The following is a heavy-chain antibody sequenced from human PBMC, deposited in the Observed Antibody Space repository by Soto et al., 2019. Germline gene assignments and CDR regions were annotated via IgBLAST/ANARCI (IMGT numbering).Heavy chain of an antibody. V-gene: IGHV3-23*01. CDR1: GFTFRTYA. CDR3: AKVSLGALTFTDYYYYGLDV. Sequence: EVQLLESGGGLVQPGGSRSLSCAASGFTFRTYARNWVRQAPGKGLEWVSAISGGGGSTYYADSVKGRVTISRDNSKNTLYLQMNSLRAEDTAVYYCAKVSLGALTFTDYYYYGLDVWGQGTTVTVSS. D-gene: IGHD1-26*01. CDR2: ISGGGGST. J-gene: IGHJ6*02.